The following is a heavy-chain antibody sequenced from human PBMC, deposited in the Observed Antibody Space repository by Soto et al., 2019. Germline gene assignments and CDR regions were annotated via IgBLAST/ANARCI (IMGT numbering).Heavy chain of an antibody. CDR2: ISAYNGNT. CDR1: GYTFTSYG. CDR3: ARDPPYSSGWYAGFDP. V-gene: IGHV1-18*01. D-gene: IGHD6-19*01. Sequence: QVQLVQSGAEVKKPGASVKVSCKASGYTFTSYGISWVRQAPGQGLEWMGWISAYNGNTNYAQKLQGRVTMTTDTSPRTAYRELRSLRSDDTAVYYCARDPPYSSGWYAGFDPWGQGTLVTVSS. J-gene: IGHJ5*02.